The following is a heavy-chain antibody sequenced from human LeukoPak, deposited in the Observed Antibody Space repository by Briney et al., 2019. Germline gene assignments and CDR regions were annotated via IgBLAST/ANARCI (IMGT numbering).Heavy chain of an antibody. J-gene: IGHJ4*02. D-gene: IGHD6-19*01. CDR3: ARSPNGWYYDY. CDR2: IWYDGSNK. Sequence: GGSLRLSCAASGFTFGSYGMHWVRQAPGKGLEWVAVIWYDGSNKYYADSVKGRFTISRDNSKNTLYLQMNSLRAEDTAVYYCARSPNGWYYDYWGQGTLVTVSS. V-gene: IGHV3-33*01. CDR1: GFTFGSYG.